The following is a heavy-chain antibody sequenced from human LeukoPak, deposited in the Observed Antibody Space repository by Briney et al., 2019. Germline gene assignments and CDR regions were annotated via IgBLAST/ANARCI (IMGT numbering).Heavy chain of an antibody. CDR1: GFTFSSYT. CDR2: ISSRSSYI. CDR3: ARKYYYGSGSSQDDAFDI. J-gene: IGHJ3*02. Sequence: GGSLRLSCAVSGFTFSSYTMNWVRQAPGKGLEWVSSISSRSSYIYYADSVKGRFTSSRDTAKNSLYLQMNSLRAEDTAVYYCARKYYYGSGSSQDDAFDIWGQGTMVTVSS. V-gene: IGHV3-21*01. D-gene: IGHD3-10*01.